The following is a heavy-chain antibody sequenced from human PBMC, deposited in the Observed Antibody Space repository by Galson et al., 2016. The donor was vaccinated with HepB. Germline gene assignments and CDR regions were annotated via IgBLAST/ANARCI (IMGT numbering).Heavy chain of an antibody. CDR1: GFTFSDYD. CDR2: ISGRGDIT. D-gene: IGHD4-17*01. J-gene: IGHJ6*02. CDR3: AKDPYGDYRYYYGMDV. Sequence: SLRLSCAASGFTFSDYDMNWVRQAPGKGLEWVSVISGRGDITHYADSVKGRFTISRDNSKNTLYLEMNSLRAEDTAEYYCAKDPYGDYRYYYGMDVWGQGTTVTVSS. V-gene: IGHV3-23*01.